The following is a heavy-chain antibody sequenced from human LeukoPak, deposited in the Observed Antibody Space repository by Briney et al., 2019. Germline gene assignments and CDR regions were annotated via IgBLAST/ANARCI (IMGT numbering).Heavy chain of an antibody. CDR1: GGSISSYY. J-gene: IGHJ4*02. CDR3: SGSLSLATPFDY. Sequence: PSETLSLTCTVSGGSISSYYWSWIRQPAGKGLEWIGRIYTSGSTNYNPSLKSRVTMSVDTSKNQFSLKLSSVTAADTAVYYCSGSLSLATPFDYWGQGTLVTVSS. CDR2: IYTSGST. D-gene: IGHD3-3*02. V-gene: IGHV4-4*07.